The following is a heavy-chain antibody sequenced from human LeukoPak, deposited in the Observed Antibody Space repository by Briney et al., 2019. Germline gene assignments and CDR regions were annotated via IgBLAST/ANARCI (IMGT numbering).Heavy chain of an antibody. CDR2: VYYSGST. Sequence: SETLSLTCTVSGXSASSDLYYWSWIRQLPGKGLEWIGYVYYSGSTHYNPSLKSRVTISIDTSKNQFSLKLNSVTAADTAVYYCARAGSGSYRDRWFDPWGQGTLVTVSS. CDR3: ARAGSGSYRDRWFDP. J-gene: IGHJ5*02. V-gene: IGHV4-61*01. D-gene: IGHD3-10*01. CDR1: GXSASSDLYY.